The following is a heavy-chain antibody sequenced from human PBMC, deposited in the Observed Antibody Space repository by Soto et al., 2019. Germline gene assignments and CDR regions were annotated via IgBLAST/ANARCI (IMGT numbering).Heavy chain of an antibody. CDR3: AGDLKSNGDSLRGFDY. J-gene: IGHJ4*02. D-gene: IGHD4-17*01. V-gene: IGHV3-9*01. Sequence: GGSLRLSCAASGFIFADCAMHWFRQAPGKGLEWVSHISWNSGTINYADSVKGRFTISRDSAKNSLSLQMNSLRAEDTAVYYCAGDLKSNGDSLRGFDYWGQGTLVTVSS. CDR1: GFIFADCA. CDR2: ISWNSGTI.